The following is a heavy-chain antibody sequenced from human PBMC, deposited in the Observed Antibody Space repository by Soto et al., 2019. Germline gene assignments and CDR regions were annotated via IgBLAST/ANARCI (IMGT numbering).Heavy chain of an antibody. Sequence: QVQLQESGPGLVKPSGTLSLTCAVSVTSIINNNWWTWVRQPPGKGLEWIGEIYHSGTTNYNSSLKSRVTFATDKSKNQFSLNLNSVTAADTAGYYCARGDGDNAFDIWGQGTLVIVSS. V-gene: IGHV4-4*02. CDR3: ARGDGDNAFDI. CDR1: VTSIINNNW. J-gene: IGHJ3*02. D-gene: IGHD2-21*02. CDR2: IYHSGTT.